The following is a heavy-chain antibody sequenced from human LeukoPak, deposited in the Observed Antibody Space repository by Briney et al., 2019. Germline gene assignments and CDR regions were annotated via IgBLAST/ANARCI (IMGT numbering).Heavy chain of an antibody. CDR1: GGSISSSSYY. V-gene: IGHV4-39*01. CDR2: IYYSGST. J-gene: IGHJ3*02. CDR3: ARRAGYCSSTSCYAGAFDI. Sequence: SETLSLTCTVSGGSISSSSYYWGWIRQPPGKGLEWIGSIYYSGSTYYNPSLKSRVTISVGTSKNQFSLKLSSVTAADTAVYYCARRAGYCSSTSCYAGAFDIWGQGTMVTVSS. D-gene: IGHD2-2*01.